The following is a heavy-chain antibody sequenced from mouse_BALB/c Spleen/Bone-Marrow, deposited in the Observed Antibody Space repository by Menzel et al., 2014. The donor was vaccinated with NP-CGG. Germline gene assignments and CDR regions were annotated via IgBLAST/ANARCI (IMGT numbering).Heavy chain of an antibody. J-gene: IGHJ2*01. Sequence: QVQLQQSGAELVKPEAPVKLSCKASAYTFTSYWMNWVKQRPGRGLEWIGRIDPSDSETHYNQNFKGKATLTVDRSSSTAFIQLSSLTSEDSTVYYCAYGNYESYFFDYWGQGTTLTVSS. CDR2: IDPSDSET. V-gene: IGHV1-69*02. CDR1: AYTFTSYW. CDR3: AYGNYESYFFDY. D-gene: IGHD2-1*01.